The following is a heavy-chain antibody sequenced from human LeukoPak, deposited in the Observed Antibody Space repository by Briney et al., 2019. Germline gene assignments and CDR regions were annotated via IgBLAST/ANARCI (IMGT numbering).Heavy chain of an antibody. CDR3: AREGSSTSCYDK. J-gene: IGHJ4*02. V-gene: IGHV1-2*02. Sequence: GASVKVSCKASGYTFTSYAISWVRQAPGQGLEWMGWINPNSGGTNYAQKFQGRVTMTRDTSISTAYMELSRLRSDDTAVYYCAREGSSTSCYDKWGQGTLVTVSS. CDR2: INPNSGGT. D-gene: IGHD2-2*01. CDR1: GYTFTSYA.